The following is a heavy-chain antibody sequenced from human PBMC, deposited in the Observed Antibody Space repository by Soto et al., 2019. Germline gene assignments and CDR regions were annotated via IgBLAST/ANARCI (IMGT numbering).Heavy chain of an antibody. Sequence: QVQLVQSGDEVKKSGASVKVPSKAPVYTFANYGTGWVGQAPGQGLEWMGWISGYNGLTAYAQNVQGRVTMTIDTPTRTVFMELTSLRSNDTAVYYCARDEGIRGFDSWGQGTLVTVSS. D-gene: IGHD3-10*01. CDR3: ARDEGIRGFDS. CDR2: ISGYNGLT. J-gene: IGHJ4*02. V-gene: IGHV1-18*04. CDR1: VYTFANYG.